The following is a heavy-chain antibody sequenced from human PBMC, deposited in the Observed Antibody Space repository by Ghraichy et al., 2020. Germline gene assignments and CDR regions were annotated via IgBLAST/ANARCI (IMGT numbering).Heavy chain of an antibody. CDR2: ISGSGDST. Sequence: ESLNISCAASGFTFSSYAMSWVRQAPGKGLEWVSAISGSGDSTYYADSLKGRFTISRDNSKNTLYLQMNSLRAEDTAVYYCAKQTFYYDSSGYFEAHYFDSWGQGTLVTVTS. V-gene: IGHV3-23*01. CDR3: AKQTFYYDSSGYFEAHYFDS. J-gene: IGHJ4*02. D-gene: IGHD3-22*01. CDR1: GFTFSSYA.